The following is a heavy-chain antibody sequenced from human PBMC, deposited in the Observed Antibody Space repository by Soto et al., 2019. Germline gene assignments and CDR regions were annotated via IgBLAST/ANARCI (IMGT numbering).Heavy chain of an antibody. D-gene: IGHD2-15*01. CDR2: ISSSTTYI. J-gene: IGHJ4*02. V-gene: IGHV3-21*02. Sequence: EVQLVVSGGGLVKPGGSLRLSCAASGFTFSYYSMSWVRQAPGRGLEWVSSISSSTTYISYADSVRGRFTISRDNAKNSLDLQMNRLRAEDTAVYYCVRDPVGVDSTFYFDSWGQGTLVTVTS. CDR1: GFTFSYYS. CDR3: VRDPVGVDSTFYFDS.